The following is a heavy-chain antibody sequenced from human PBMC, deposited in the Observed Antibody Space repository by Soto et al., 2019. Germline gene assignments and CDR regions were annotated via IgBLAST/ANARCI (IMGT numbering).Heavy chain of an antibody. CDR3: ARDPTGYCSGGSCYSIDS. Sequence: GGSLRLSCAAPGFTFSIYGMHWVRQAPGKGLEWVAVIWYDGSNKYYADSVKGRFTISRDNSRNTLYLQMNSLTAEDTAVYYCARDPTGYCSGGSCYSIDSWGQGTLVTVSS. J-gene: IGHJ4*02. CDR2: IWYDGSNK. CDR1: GFTFSIYG. D-gene: IGHD2-15*01. V-gene: IGHV3-33*01.